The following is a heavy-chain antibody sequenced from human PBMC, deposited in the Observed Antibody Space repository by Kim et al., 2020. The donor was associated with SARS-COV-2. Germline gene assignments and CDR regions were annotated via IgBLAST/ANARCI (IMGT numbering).Heavy chain of an antibody. J-gene: IGHJ4*02. CDR3: ARGLSKEQQLALFVDY. CDR2: INHSGST. Sequence: SETLSLTCAVYGGSFSGYYWSWIRQPPGKGLEWIGEINHSGSTNYNPSLKSRVTISVDTSKNQFSLKLSSVTAADTAVYYCARGLSKEQQLALFVDYWGQRTLVTGSS. D-gene: IGHD6-13*01. CDR1: GGSFSGYY. V-gene: IGHV4-34*01.